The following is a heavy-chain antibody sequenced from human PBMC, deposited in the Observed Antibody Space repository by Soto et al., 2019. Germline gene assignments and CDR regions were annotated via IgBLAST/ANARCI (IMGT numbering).Heavy chain of an antibody. D-gene: IGHD3-22*01. CDR3: TTLNTYYYDSSGYYAAGY. V-gene: IGHV3-15*07. CDR1: GFTFSNAW. Sequence: GGSLRLSCAASGFTFSNAWMNWVRQAPGKGLEWVGRIKSKTDGGTTDYAAPVKGRFTISRDDSKNTLYLQMNNLKTEDTAVYYCTTLNTYYYDSSGYYAAGYWGQGTLVTVSS. CDR2: IKSKTDGGTT. J-gene: IGHJ4*02.